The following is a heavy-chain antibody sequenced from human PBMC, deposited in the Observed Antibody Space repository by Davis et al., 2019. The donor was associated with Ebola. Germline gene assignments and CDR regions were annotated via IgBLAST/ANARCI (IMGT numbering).Heavy chain of an antibody. V-gene: IGHV3-30-3*01. Sequence: GESLKISCAASGFTFSSYAMHWVRQAPGKGLEWVAVISYDGSNKYYADSVKGRFTISRDNSKNTLYLQMNSLRAEDTAVYYCARDTWELRLDYWGQGTLVTVSS. CDR2: ISYDGSNK. J-gene: IGHJ4*02. CDR3: ARDTWELRLDY. CDR1: GFTFSSYA. D-gene: IGHD1-26*01.